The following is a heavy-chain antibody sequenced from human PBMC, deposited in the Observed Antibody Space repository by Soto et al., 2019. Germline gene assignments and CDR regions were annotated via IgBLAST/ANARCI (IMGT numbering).Heavy chain of an antibody. Sequence: EVQLVESGGGLIQPGGSLRLSCAASGFTVSSNYMSWVRQAPGKGLEWVSVIYSGGSTYYADSVKGRFTISRDNSKHTLYLQMNSLRAEDTAVYYCARDLSYYAYGMDVWGQGTTVTVSS. V-gene: IGHV3-53*01. CDR2: IYSGGST. J-gene: IGHJ6*02. CDR1: GFTVSSNY. D-gene: IGHD3-10*01. CDR3: ARDLSYYAYGMDV.